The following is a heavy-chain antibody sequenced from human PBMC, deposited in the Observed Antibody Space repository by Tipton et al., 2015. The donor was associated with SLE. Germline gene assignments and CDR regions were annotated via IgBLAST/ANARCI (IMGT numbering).Heavy chain of an antibody. CDR3: ARQQEDTEDYNGMDV. J-gene: IGHJ6*02. V-gene: IGHV4-61*02. Sequence: TLSLTCTVSGGSISSGGYYWSWIRQTAGKGLEWIGRIYPGGSTNYNPSLKSRVTISVDTSKNQFSLKLSSVTAADTAVYYCARQQEDTEDYNGMDVWGQGTTVTVSS. CDR2: IYPGGST. D-gene: IGHD2-15*01. CDR1: GGSISSGGYY.